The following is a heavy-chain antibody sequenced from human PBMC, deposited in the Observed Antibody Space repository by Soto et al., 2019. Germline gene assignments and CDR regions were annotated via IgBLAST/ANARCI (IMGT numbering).Heavy chain of an antibody. CDR3: ARGPEYCSSTSCDAFDI. CDR2: IYHSGST. V-gene: IGHV4-4*02. J-gene: IGHJ3*02. Sequence: TSETLSLTCAVSSGSISSSNWWSWVRQPPGKGLEWIGEIYHSGSTNYNPSLKSRVTISVDKSKNQFSLKLSSVTAADTAVYYCARGPEYCSSTSCDAFDIWGQGTMVTVSS. D-gene: IGHD2-2*01. CDR1: SGSISSSNW.